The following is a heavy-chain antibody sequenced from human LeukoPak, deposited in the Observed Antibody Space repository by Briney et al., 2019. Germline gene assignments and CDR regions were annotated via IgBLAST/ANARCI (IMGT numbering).Heavy chain of an antibody. V-gene: IGHV4-59*08. J-gene: IGHJ4*02. CDR1: GGSISSYY. CDR3: ARSEDTAMVTSFDY. Sequence: RPSETLSLTCTVSGGSISSYYWSWIRQPPGKGLEWIGYIYYSGSTNYNPSLKSRVTISVDTSKNQFSLKLSSVTAADTAVYYCARSEDTAMVTSFDYWGQGTLVAVSS. D-gene: IGHD5-18*01. CDR2: IYYSGST.